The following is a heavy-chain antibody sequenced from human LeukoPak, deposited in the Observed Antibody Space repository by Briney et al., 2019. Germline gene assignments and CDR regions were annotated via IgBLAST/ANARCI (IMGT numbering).Heavy chain of an antibody. CDR2: IYYNGHT. D-gene: IGHD2-15*01. CDR3: ARHCSGGSCYIVLDH. J-gene: IGHJ4*02. Sequence: SETLSLTCTVSGGSISDSGYYWGWIRQSPGKGLEWIGSIYYNGHTYYNPSLKSRVTISVDTSKNQSSLKLTSVTAADTALFYCARHCSGGSCYIVLDHWGQGTLVTVSS. V-gene: IGHV4-39*01. CDR1: GGSISDSGYY.